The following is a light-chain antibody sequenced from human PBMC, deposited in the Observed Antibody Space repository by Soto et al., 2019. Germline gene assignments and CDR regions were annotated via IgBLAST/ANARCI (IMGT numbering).Light chain of an antibody. CDR1: SSDVGGYNY. Sequence: QSVLTQPASVSGSPGQSITISCTGTSSDVGGYNYVSWYQQHPGKAPKLMIYDVSNRPSGVSNRFSGSKSGNTASLTISGLQAEDEADHYCSSYTSSSTLEVFGTGTNLTVL. V-gene: IGLV2-14*01. J-gene: IGLJ1*01. CDR2: DVS. CDR3: SSYTSSSTLEV.